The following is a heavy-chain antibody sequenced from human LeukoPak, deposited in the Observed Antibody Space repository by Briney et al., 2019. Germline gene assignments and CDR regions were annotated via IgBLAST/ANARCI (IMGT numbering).Heavy chain of an antibody. D-gene: IGHD3-22*01. CDR1: GFTFSSYA. J-gene: IGHJ3*02. CDR2: ISYDGSNK. CDR3: ARGGPYYYDSSGYQGAFDI. V-gene: IGHV3-30-3*01. Sequence: GGSLRLSCAASGFTFSSYAMHWVRQAPGKGLEWVAVISYDGSNKYYADSVKGRFTISRDNSKNTLYLQMNSLRAEDTAVYYCARGGPYYYDSSGYQGAFDIWGQGTMVTVSS.